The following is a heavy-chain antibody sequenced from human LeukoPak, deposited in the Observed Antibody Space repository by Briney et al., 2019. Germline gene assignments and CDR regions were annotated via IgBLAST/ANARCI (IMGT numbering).Heavy chain of an antibody. J-gene: IGHJ4*02. CDR3: ARFSSIAAAFDY. CDR1: GGSINSGSYY. V-gene: IGHV4-61*09. CDR2: FYTSGHT. Sequence: PSETLSLTCTVSGGSINSGSYYWSWIRQPAGKGLEWMGHFYTSGHTSYNPSLKSRVTISVDTSKNQFSLNLISVTAADTAVYYCARFSSIAAAFDYWGLGTLVTVSS. D-gene: IGHD6-13*01.